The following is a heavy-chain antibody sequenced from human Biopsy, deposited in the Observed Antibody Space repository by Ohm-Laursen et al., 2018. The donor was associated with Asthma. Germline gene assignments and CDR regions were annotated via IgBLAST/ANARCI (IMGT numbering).Heavy chain of an antibody. CDR1: GFTFSHYN. D-gene: IGHD6-19*01. CDR2: ITDTSRYI. V-gene: IGHV3-21*04. CDR3: ARQPIAEPGTTFYYYYGMDV. J-gene: IGHJ6*02. Sequence: SLRLSCAAPGFTFSHYNMNWVRQAPGKGLEWVSSITDTSRYIKYADSVKGRFTISRDNAKNSLYLQMNSLRAEDTAVYYCARQPIAEPGTTFYYYYGMDVWGQGTTVTVSS.